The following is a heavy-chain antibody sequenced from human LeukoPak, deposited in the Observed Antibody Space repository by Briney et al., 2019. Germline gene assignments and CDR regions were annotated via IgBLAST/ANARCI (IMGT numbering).Heavy chain of an antibody. CDR3: ARWWAEVIRRPFDI. J-gene: IGHJ3*02. Sequence: PGGSLRLSCAASGFTFDDYGMTWVRQAPGKGLEWVSGITWNGGFTGYADSVKGRFTISRDNAKNSLYLQMNSLRAEDTAFYYCARWWAEVIRRPFDIWGQGTMVTVSS. CDR1: GFTFDDYG. CDR2: ITWNGGFT. V-gene: IGHV3-20*04. D-gene: IGHD2-15*01.